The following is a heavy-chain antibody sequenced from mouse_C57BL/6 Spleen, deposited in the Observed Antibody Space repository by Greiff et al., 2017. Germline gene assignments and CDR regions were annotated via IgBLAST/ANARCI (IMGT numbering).Heavy chain of an antibody. D-gene: IGHD3-1*01. V-gene: IGHV1-7*01. J-gene: IGHJ3*01. Sequence: VQLQQSGAELAKPGASVKLSCKASGYTFTSYWMHWVKQRPGQGLEWIGYINPSSGYTKYNQKFKDKATLTADKSSSTAYLQLSSLTYEDAAVYYCSAGAGAWFAYWGQGTLVTVSA. CDR3: SAGAGAWFAY. CDR1: GYTFTSYW. CDR2: INPSSGYT.